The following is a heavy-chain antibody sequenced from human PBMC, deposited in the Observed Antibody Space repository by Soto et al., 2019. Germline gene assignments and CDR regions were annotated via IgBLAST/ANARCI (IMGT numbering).Heavy chain of an antibody. D-gene: IGHD2-2*02. CDR2: ISYDGINK. V-gene: IGHV3-30*18. CDR3: AKDKAGYCSSTSCYTYFDY. J-gene: IGHJ4*02. CDR1: GFTFSSYG. Sequence: LRLSCAASGFTFSSYGMHWVRQAPGKGLEWVAVISYDGINKYYADSVKGRFTISRDNSKNTLYLQMNSLRAEDTAVYYCAKDKAGYCSSTSCYTYFDYWGQGTLVTVS.